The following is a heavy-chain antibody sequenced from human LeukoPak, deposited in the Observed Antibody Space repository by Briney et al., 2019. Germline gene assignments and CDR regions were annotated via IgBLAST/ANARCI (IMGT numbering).Heavy chain of an antibody. CDR1: GGSFSGYY. D-gene: IGHD6-13*01. CDR3: ASIAAAGAP. Sequence: SETLSLTCAVYGGSFSGYYWSWIRQPPGKGLEWIGEINHSGSTNYNPSLKSRVTISVDTSRNQFSLKLSSVTAADTAVYYCASIAAAGAPWGQGTLVTVSS. V-gene: IGHV4-34*01. J-gene: IGHJ4*02. CDR2: INHSGST.